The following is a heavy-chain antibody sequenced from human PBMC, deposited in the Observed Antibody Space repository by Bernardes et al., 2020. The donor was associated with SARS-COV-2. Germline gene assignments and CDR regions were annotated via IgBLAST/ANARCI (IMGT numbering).Heavy chain of an antibody. V-gene: IGHV4-61*02. D-gene: IGHD3-9*01. J-gene: IGHJ4*02. Sequence: SETLSLTCTVSGRSISSGSYYWSWIRQPAGKGLEWIGRIYTSGSTHYNPSLKSRVTISVDTSKNQFSLKLSSVTAADTAVYYCASTVLRYFDRRFDYWGQGTLVTVSS. CDR3: ASTVLRYFDRRFDY. CDR1: GRSISSGSYY. CDR2: IYTSGST.